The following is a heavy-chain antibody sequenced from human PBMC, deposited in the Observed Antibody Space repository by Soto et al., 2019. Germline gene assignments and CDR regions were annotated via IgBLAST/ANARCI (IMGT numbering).Heavy chain of an antibody. CDR3: AKARVRIVGANSFDY. CDR1: GFTFSNYG. Sequence: PGGSLRLFCVGSGFTFSNYGMHWVRQPPGKGLEWVALISDDGDKRYYADSVRGRLIISRDNSKDTLYLQMNSLGPDDTAVYFCAKARVRIVGANSFDYWGQGTPVTVSS. J-gene: IGHJ4*02. CDR2: ISDDGDKR. D-gene: IGHD1-26*01. V-gene: IGHV3-30*18.